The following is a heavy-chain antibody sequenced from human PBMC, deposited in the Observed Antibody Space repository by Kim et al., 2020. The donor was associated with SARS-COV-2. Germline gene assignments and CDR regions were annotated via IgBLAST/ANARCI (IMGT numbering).Heavy chain of an antibody. J-gene: IGHJ4*02. D-gene: IGHD1-26*01. CDR3: ARSSGSYSFWDY. CDR2: IQSGGST. CDR1: GFTVSNNY. V-gene: IGHV3-53*01. Sequence: GGSLRLSCAASGFTVSNNYMSWVRQAPGKGLEWVSVIQSGGSTYYAYPVKGRFTISRDNSKNTLYLQMNSLRAEDTAVYYCARSSGSYSFWDYWGQGTLVTVSS.